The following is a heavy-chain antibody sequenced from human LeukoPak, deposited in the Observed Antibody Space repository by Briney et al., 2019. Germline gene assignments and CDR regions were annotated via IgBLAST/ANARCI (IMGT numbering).Heavy chain of an antibody. D-gene: IGHD3-9*01. V-gene: IGHV3-30*18. CDR1: GFVFSTYD. J-gene: IGHJ4*02. CDR3: AKCSIDWYYFDY. Sequence: GGSLRLSCAASGFVFSTYDMHWVRQAPGKGLEWVAVISSDGSHKYWADSVKGRFTISRDNSKNTVYLQMNSLRAEDTAVYYCAKCSIDWYYFDYWGQGTLVTVSS. CDR2: ISSDGSHK.